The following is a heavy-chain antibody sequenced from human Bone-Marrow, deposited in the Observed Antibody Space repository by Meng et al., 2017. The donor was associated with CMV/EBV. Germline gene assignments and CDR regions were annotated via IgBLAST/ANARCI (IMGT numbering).Heavy chain of an antibody. CDR2: IYHSGST. Sequence: GSLRLSCTVSGYSISSGYYWGWIRQPPGKGLEWIGSIYHSGSTYYNPSLKSRVTISVDTSKNHFSLKLSSVTAADTAVYYCARILYDSSGYPDYWGQGTLVTVSS. D-gene: IGHD3-22*01. V-gene: IGHV4-38-2*02. CDR1: GYSISSGYY. J-gene: IGHJ4*02. CDR3: ARILYDSSGYPDY.